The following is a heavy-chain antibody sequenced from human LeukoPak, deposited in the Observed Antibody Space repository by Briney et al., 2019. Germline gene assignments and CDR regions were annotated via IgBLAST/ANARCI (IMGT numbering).Heavy chain of an antibody. CDR3: ATHRYDYGDLYYFDY. V-gene: IGHV4-34*01. J-gene: IGHJ4*02. CDR1: GGSFSGYY. CDR2: IKHSGST. D-gene: IGHD4-17*01. Sequence: SETLSLTCAVYGGSFSGYYWSWIRQPPGKGLEWIGEIKHSGSTNYNPSLKSRVTISVDTSKNQFSLKLSSVTAADTAVYYCATHRYDYGDLYYFDYWGQGTLVTVSS.